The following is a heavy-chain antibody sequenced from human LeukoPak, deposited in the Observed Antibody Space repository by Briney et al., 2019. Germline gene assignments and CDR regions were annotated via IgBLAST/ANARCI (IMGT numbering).Heavy chain of an antibody. CDR2: MSPNNGST. CDR3: ARGEYMYGDDIDY. D-gene: IGHD2/OR15-2a*01. CDR1: GYTFTSYD. J-gene: IGHJ4*02. V-gene: IGHV1-8*01. Sequence: GASVKVSCTASGYTFTSYDMNWVRRATGQGLEWIGCMSPNNGSTYYAQTFKGRATITRNNSISTVYMELSSLRYEDTAVYYCARGEYMYGDDIDYWGQGTLVTVSS.